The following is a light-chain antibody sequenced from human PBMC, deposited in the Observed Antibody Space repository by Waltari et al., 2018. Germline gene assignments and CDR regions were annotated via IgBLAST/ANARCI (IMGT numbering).Light chain of an antibody. V-gene: IGKV4-1*01. CDR3: QQYYTTPLT. J-gene: IGKJ3*01. Sequence: IVMTQSPATLSVSPGETATLSCRANQRITTNLAWFQQKPGQPPKLLIYWASTLESGVPDRFSGSGSGTDFTLTISSLQAEDVAVYYCQQYYTTPLTFGPGTKVDIK. CDR2: WAS. CDR1: QRITTN.